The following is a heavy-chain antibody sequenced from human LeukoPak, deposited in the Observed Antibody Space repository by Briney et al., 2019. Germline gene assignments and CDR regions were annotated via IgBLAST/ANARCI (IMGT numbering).Heavy chain of an antibody. CDR1: NGPLTGYF. Sequence: SSETLSLTCAVYNGPLTGYFWSWIRQSPGKGLEWIGEIDHAGSISYNPSLKSRVIVSRETSRKQFSLKLSPVTAADSAVYYCTVNYDFCGGQGTLVTVSS. CDR3: TVNYDFC. V-gene: IGHV4-34*01. CDR2: IDHAGSI. J-gene: IGHJ4*02. D-gene: IGHD3-3*01.